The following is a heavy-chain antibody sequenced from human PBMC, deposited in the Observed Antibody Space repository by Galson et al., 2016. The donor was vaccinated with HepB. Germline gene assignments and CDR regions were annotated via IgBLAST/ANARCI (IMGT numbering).Heavy chain of an antibody. J-gene: IGHJ3*02. Sequence: SVKVSCKGSGYTFSGYTIHWVRQAPGQRLEWMGWINAGNTRSSQKFQGRVTITRDTSASTAYMELNSLRSEDPAVYYCAGDGLPDDHSNAFDIWGQGTVVTVSS. V-gene: IGHV1-3*01. CDR2: INAGNT. D-gene: IGHD2-2*01. CDR1: GYTFSGYT. CDR3: AGDGLPDDHSNAFDI.